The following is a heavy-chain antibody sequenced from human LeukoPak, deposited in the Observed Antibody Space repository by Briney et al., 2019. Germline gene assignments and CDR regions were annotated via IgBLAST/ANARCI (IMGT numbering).Heavy chain of an antibody. V-gene: IGHV3-30*02. CDR2: IQYDGSNE. Sequence: GGSLRLSCAASGFAFSTYGMHWVRQAPGKGLEWVAYIQYDGSNEQYAHSVKGRFRVSRDSSKNILYLQMNSLRAEDTAVYYCAKDRCSNGIGCYYYYMDVWGKGTTVTISS. D-gene: IGHD2-8*01. J-gene: IGHJ6*03. CDR3: AKDRCSNGIGCYYYYMDV. CDR1: GFAFSTYG.